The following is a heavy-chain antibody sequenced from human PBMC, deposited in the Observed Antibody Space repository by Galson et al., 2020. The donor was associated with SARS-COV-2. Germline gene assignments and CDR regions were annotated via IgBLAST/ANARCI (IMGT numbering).Heavy chain of an antibody. CDR3: ARGPTGGTIFGVVIIKGAFDI. CDR2: IYHSGST. J-gene: IGHJ3*02. Sequence: SSETLSLTCAVSGGSISSSNWWSWVRQPPGKGLEWIGEIYHSGSTNYNPSLNSRVTISVDKSKNQFSLKLSSVTAADTAVYYCARGPTGGTIFGVVIIKGAFDIWGQGTMVTVAS. V-gene: IGHV4-4*02. CDR1: GGSISSSNW. D-gene: IGHD3-3*01.